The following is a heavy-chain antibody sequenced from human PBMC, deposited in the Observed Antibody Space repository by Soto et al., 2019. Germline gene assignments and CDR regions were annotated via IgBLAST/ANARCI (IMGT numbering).Heavy chain of an antibody. Sequence: GGSLRLSCAASGFTFSSYAMSWVRQAPGKGLEWVSAISGSGGSTYYADSVKGRFTISRDNSKNTLYLQMNSLRAEDTAVYYCAKVRAKVSMGRGLRRYYFDYWGQGTLVTVSS. J-gene: IGHJ4*02. CDR1: GFTFSSYA. CDR3: AKVRAKVSMGRGLRRYYFDY. V-gene: IGHV3-23*01. CDR2: ISGSGGST. D-gene: IGHD3-10*01.